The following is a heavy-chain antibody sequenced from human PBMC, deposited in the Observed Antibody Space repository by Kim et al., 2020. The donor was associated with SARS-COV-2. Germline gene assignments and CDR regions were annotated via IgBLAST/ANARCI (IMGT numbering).Heavy chain of an antibody. Sequence: GGSLRLSCAASGSTFRNYFMHWVRQAPGKGLEWVADISHDGREKYYTDSVKGRFTISRDNSKNTVLLQMSSLRPEDTAVYYCVGHTESGIWGQGTMVTVS. CDR1: GSTFRNYF. CDR3: VGHTESGI. CDR2: ISHDGREK. V-gene: IGHV3-30*04. J-gene: IGHJ3*02.